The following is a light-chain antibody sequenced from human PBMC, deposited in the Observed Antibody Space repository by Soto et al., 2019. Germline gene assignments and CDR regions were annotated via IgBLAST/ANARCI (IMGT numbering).Light chain of an antibody. CDR3: QQYDSYSRT. CDR2: KAS. V-gene: IGKV1-5*03. J-gene: IGKJ1*01. Sequence: DIQMTQSPSTLSASLGDRVTITCRASQSIGTWLAWYQQKPGKAPNLLIYKASNLQSGVPSRFSGGGSGTEFTLTINSLQPDDFATYYCQQYDSYSRTFGQGPKVEIK. CDR1: QSIGTW.